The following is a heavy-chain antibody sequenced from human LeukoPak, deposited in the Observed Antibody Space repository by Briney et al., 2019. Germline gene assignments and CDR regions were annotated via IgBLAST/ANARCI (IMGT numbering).Heavy chain of an antibody. CDR2: IYTSGST. D-gene: IGHD1-26*01. J-gene: IGHJ6*03. Sequence: SETLSLTCTVSGGSISSYYWSWIRQPAGKGLEWIGRIYTSGSTNYNPSLKSRGTISVDTSKNQFSLKLSSVTAADTAVYYCARGRGSYYNYYYYMDVWGKGTTVTISS. CDR1: GGSISSYY. V-gene: IGHV4-4*07. CDR3: ARGRGSYYNYYYYMDV.